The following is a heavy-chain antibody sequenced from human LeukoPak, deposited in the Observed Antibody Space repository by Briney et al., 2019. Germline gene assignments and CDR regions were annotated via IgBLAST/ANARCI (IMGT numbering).Heavy chain of an antibody. CDR3: ATHYYDSSGYYSPDY. Sequence: GGSLRLSCAASGFTFSSYAMYWVRQAPGKGLEWVAVISYDGSNKYYADSVKGRFTISRDNSKNTLYLQMNSLRAEDTAVYYCATHYYDSSGYYSPDYWGQGTLVTVSS. D-gene: IGHD3-22*01. CDR1: GFTFSSYA. CDR2: ISYDGSNK. J-gene: IGHJ4*02. V-gene: IGHV3-30-3*01.